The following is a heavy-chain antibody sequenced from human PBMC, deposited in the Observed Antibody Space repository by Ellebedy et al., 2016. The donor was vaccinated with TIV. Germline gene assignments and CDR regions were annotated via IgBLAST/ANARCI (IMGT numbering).Heavy chain of an antibody. CDR2: INSDGSST. V-gene: IGHV3-74*01. CDR3: ARGGGYYDSSGPSRWEPAVAVEYFQH. D-gene: IGHD3-22*01. CDR1: GFTFSSYW. J-gene: IGHJ1*01. Sequence: GGSLRLXXAASGFTFSSYWMHWVRQAPGKGLVWVSRINSDGSSTSYADSVKGRFTISRDNAKNTLYLQMNSLRAEDTAVYYCARGGGYYDSSGPSRWEPAVAVEYFQHWGQGTLVTVSS.